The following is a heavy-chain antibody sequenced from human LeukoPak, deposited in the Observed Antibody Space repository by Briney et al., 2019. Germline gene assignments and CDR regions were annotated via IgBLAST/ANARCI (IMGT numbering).Heavy chain of an antibody. D-gene: IGHD6-25*01. CDR3: ASGGENSGGGKDYF. CDR1: GGSISSYY. V-gene: IGHV4-59*01. Sequence: PSETLSLTCTVSGGSISSYYWSWIRQPPGKGLEWIANIYHTGSTNYNPSLSSRVTISIDTAKNQFSLKLTSVTAADTAVYYCASGGENSGGGKDYFWGRGTRSP. CDR2: IYHTGST. J-gene: IGHJ4*02.